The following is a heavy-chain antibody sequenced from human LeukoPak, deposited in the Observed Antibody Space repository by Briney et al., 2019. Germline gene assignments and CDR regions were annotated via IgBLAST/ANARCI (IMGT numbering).Heavy chain of an antibody. D-gene: IGHD3-10*01. CDR1: GFTFSSYA. Sequence: GGSLRLSCAASGFTFSSYAMHWVRQAPGKGLERVAVISYDGSNKYYADSVKGRFTISKDNSKNTLYLQMNSPRAEDTAVYYCARDKQYYGSGSYLDYWGQGTLVTVSS. V-gene: IGHV3-30*04. J-gene: IGHJ4*02. CDR3: ARDKQYYGSGSYLDY. CDR2: ISYDGSNK.